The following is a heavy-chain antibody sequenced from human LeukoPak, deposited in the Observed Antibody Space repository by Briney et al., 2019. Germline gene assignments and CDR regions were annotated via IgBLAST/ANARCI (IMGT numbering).Heavy chain of an antibody. V-gene: IGHV4-4*02. CDR2: IHQSGST. Sequence: PSETLSLTCAVSSDSNIFSHWWTWVRQPPGKGLEWIGYIHQSGSTNYNPSLKSRVTISVDSSRSQFSLKVTSVTAADTAVYYCARVRMDFLDGSGYYYPDYWGQGTVVTVSS. CDR1: SDSNIFSHW. CDR3: ARVRMDFLDGSGYYYPDY. D-gene: IGHD3-22*01. J-gene: IGHJ4*02.